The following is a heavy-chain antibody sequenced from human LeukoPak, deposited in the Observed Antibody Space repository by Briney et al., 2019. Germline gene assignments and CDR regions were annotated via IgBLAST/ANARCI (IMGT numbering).Heavy chain of an antibody. Sequence: ASVKVSCKASGYTFTSYGINWVRQATGQGLEWMGWMNPNSGNTGYAQKFQGRVTMTRNTSISTAYMELSSLRSEDTAVYYCARATSPGIAAAGAIDYWGQGTLVTVSS. D-gene: IGHD6-13*01. J-gene: IGHJ4*02. CDR1: GYTFTSYG. CDR3: ARATSPGIAAAGAIDY. CDR2: MNPNSGNT. V-gene: IGHV1-8*01.